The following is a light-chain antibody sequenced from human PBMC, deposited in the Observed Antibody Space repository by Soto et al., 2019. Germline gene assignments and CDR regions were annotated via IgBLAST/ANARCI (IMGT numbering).Light chain of an antibody. CDR2: QAS. J-gene: IGKJ1*01. CDR1: QTISYW. CDR3: QQYNSYST. V-gene: IGKV1-5*03. Sequence: DIQLTQSPSTLSAYVGDRVTITCRASQTISYWLAWYQQKPGKPPKLLIYQASTLENGVPSRFSGSGSGTEFTLTISSLQPDDFATYYCQQYNSYSTFGQGTKVDIK.